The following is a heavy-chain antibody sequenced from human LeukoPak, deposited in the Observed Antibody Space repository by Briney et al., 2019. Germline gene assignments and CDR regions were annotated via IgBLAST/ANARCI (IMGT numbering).Heavy chain of an antibody. V-gene: IGHV4-4*02. CDR3: ARVTYYYDSSGSGDAFDI. D-gene: IGHD3-22*01. J-gene: IGHJ3*02. CDR2: IYHSGST. CDR1: GGSISSSNW. Sequence: SETLSLTCAVSGGSISSSNWWSWVRQPPGKGLEWIGEIYHSGSTNYNPSLKSRVSISVGKSKNQFSLKLSSVTAADTAVYYCARVTYYYDSSGSGDAFDIWGQGTMVTVSS.